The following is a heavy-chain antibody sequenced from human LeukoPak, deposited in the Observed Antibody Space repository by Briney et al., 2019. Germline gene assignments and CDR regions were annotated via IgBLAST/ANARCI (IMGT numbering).Heavy chain of an antibody. Sequence: SETLSLTCSVFGGSVSSGSYYWSWIRQSPGKGLDWIGCIYYSGSTNYNPSLRGRVAMSIDTSKNHFSLRLISVTAADTAIYYCARAPGIVGTTPFGNYWGRGTLVTVSS. CDR2: IYYSGST. V-gene: IGHV4-61*03. CDR1: GGSVSSGSYY. CDR3: ARAPGIVGTTPFGNY. J-gene: IGHJ4*02. D-gene: IGHD1-26*01.